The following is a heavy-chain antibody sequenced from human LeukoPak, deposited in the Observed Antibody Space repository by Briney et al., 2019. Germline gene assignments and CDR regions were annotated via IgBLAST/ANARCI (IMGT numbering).Heavy chain of an antibody. V-gene: IGHV3-33*01. J-gene: IGHJ2*01. CDR3: ARDQRSWYFDL. CDR2: IWYDGSIK. CDR1: GFTFSDYG. Sequence: GGSLRLSCAASGFTFSDYGMHWVRQAPGKGLEWVAVIWYDGSIKSYADSVKGRFTISRDNSKNTLYVEMNSLRAEDTAVYYCARDQRSWYFDLWGRGTLVTVSS.